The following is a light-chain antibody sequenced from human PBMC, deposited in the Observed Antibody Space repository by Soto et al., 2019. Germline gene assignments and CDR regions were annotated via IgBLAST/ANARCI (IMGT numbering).Light chain of an antibody. J-gene: IGLJ1*01. CDR2: YNN. CDR3: AAWDDTIKRYV. CDR1: NSNIASNT. V-gene: IGLV1-44*01. Sequence: QSVLTQPHSASETPGQTVSISCSGSNSNIASNTVNWYQHLPGTAPKLLIYYNNQRPSGVPDRSSGSKSGTSASLAISGLQYEDESDYYCAAWDDTIKRYVFGTGNKVTVL.